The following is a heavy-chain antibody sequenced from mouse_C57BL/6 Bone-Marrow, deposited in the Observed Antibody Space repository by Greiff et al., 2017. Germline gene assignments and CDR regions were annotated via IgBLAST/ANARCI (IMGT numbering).Heavy chain of an antibody. CDR3: ASDGYYRWYFDV. J-gene: IGHJ1*03. Sequence: ESGPGLVKPSQSLSLTCSVTGYSITSGYYWNWIRQFPGNKLEWMGYISYDGSNNYNPSLKNRISITRDTSKNQFFLKLNSVTTEDTATYYCASDGYYRWYFDVWGTGTTVTVSS. V-gene: IGHV3-6*01. D-gene: IGHD2-3*01. CDR2: ISYDGSN. CDR1: GYSITSGYY.